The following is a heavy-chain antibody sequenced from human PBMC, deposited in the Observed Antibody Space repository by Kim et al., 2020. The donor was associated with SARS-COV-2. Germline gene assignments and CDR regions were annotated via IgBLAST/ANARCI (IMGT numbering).Heavy chain of an antibody. CDR1: GGSISSSNW. J-gene: IGHJ6*02. D-gene: IGHD4-17*01. CDR3: ARDQALGDYGGRDYYYGMDV. V-gene: IGHV4-4*02. Sequence: SETLSLTCAVSGGSISSSNWWSWVRQPPGKGLEWIGEIYHSGSTNYNPSLKSRVTISVDKSKNQFSLKLSSVTAADTAVYYCARDQALGDYGGRDYYYGMDVWGQGTTVTVSS. CDR2: IYHSGST.